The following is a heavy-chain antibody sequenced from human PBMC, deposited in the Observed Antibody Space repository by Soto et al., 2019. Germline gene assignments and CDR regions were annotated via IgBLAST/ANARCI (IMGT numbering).Heavy chain of an antibody. J-gene: IGHJ6*02. Sequence: PGGSLRLSFAASGFTFSSYGMHWVRQAPGKGLEWVEVMSHDGSNKYYADSVKGRFSISRDSSKNTLNLQMNSLRAEDTDVYYCEKGSSSVYYYYYGIDVWAQGTMVTVSS. D-gene: IGHD6-6*01. CDR1: GFTFSSYG. CDR2: MSHDGSNK. CDR3: EKGSSSVYYYYYGIDV. V-gene: IGHV3-30*18.